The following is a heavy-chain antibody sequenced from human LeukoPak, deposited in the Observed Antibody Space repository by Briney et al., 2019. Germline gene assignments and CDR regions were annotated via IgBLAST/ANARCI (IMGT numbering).Heavy chain of an antibody. D-gene: IGHD4-11*01. J-gene: IGHJ6*03. CDR3: ARTNSKKAYYYYYMDV. CDR2: INHSGST. V-gene: IGHV4-34*01. CDR1: GGSFSGYY. Sequence: AETLSLTCAVYGGSFSGYYWCWIRRPPGKGLEWIGEINHSGSTNYNPSLKSRVTISVDTSKNQFSLKLSSVTAANTAVYYCARTNSKKAYYYYYMDVWGKGTTVTVSS.